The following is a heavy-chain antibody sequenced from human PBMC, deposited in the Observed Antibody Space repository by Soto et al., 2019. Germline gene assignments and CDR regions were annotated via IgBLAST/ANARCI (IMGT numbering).Heavy chain of an antibody. CDR1: GFTFISYS. V-gene: IGHV3-21*01. CDR2: ISSSSSYI. D-gene: IGHD3-22*01. CDR3: ARAYSYDRSGPPSPGY. Sequence: EVQLVESGGGLVKPGGSLRLSCAASGFTFISYSMNRVRQAPGKGLEWVSSISSSSSYIYYADSVKGRFTISRDNAKNSLYLQMNSLRAEDTAVYYCARAYSYDRSGPPSPGYWGQGTLVTVSS. J-gene: IGHJ4*02.